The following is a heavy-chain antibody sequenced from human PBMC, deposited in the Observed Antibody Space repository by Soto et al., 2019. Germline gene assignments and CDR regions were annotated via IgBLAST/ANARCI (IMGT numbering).Heavy chain of an antibody. CDR2: ISYDGSNK. D-gene: IGHD6-19*01. V-gene: IGHV3-30*18. CDR3: AKDRGWAPFDN. J-gene: IGHJ4*02. Sequence: GALRLSCAASGFTFSGYGMHWVRQAPGKGLEWVAVISYDGSNKYYADSVKGRFTISRDNSKNTLYLQMNSLRPEDTAVYHCAKDRGWAPFDNWGQGTLVTVSS. CDR1: GFTFSGYG.